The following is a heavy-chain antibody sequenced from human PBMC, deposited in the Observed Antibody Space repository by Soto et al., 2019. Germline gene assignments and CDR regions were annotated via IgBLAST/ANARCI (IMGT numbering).Heavy chain of an antibody. J-gene: IGHJ6*02. V-gene: IGHV3-49*03. D-gene: IGHD3-3*01. CDR2: IRSKAYGGTT. Sequence: GGSLRLSCTASGFTFGDYAMSWFRQAPGKGLEWVGFIRSKAYGGTTEYAASVKGRFTISRDDSKSIAYLQMNSLKTEDTAVYYCTRGVGNYDFSRVPYGMDVWGQGTTVTVSS. CDR1: GFTFGDYA. CDR3: TRGVGNYDFSRVPYGMDV.